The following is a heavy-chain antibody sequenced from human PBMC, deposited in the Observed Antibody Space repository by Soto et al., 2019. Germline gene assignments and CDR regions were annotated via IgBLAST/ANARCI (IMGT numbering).Heavy chain of an antibody. CDR1: GYTFTSYA. CDR2: INAGNGNT. V-gene: IGHV1-3*01. CDR3: ARVWYYGSGKFYYYYYMDV. J-gene: IGHJ6*03. Sequence: ASVKVSCKASGYTFTSYAMHWVRQAPGQRLEWMGWINAGNGNTKYSQKFQGRVTITRDTSASTAYMELSSLRSEDTAVYYCARVWYYGSGKFYYYYYMDVWGKGTTVTVSS. D-gene: IGHD3-10*01.